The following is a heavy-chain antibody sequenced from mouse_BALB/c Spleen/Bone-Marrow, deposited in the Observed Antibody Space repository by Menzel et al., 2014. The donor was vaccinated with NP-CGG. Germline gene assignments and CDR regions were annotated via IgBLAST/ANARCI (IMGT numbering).Heavy chain of an antibody. V-gene: IGHV2-9*02. CDR3: ARVDYDDYYAMDY. J-gene: IGHJ4*01. CDR1: GFSLTSYG. Sequence: VKLVESGPGLVAPSQSLSITCTVSGFSLTSYGVHWVRQPPGKVLEWLGVKWAGGSINYNSALMSRQSISKDNSKSQVFLKMNSLQTDDTAMYYCARVDYDDYYAMDYWGQGTSVTVSS. D-gene: IGHD2-4*01. CDR2: KWAGGSI.